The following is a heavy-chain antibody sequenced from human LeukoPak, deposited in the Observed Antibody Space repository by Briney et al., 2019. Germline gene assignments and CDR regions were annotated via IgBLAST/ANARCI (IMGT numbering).Heavy chain of an antibody. CDR1: GFSFSNYY. J-gene: IGHJ6*02. Sequence: GGSLRLTCAASGFSFSNYYMSWIRQAPGKGLEWISYISSSGSTIDYADSVKGRFTISRDNAKNSLSLQMNSLRDDDTAVYYCVSGYTDLGGDYAMDVWGQGTTVTVSS. V-gene: IGHV3-11*01. CDR2: ISSSGSTI. D-gene: IGHD5-18*01. CDR3: VSGYTDLGGDYAMDV.